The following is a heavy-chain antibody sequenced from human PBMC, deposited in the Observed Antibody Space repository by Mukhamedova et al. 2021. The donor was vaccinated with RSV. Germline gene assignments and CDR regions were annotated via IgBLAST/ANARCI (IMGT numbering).Heavy chain of an antibody. CDR3: ARWPTVTTSFDI. D-gene: IGHD4-17*01. J-gene: IGHJ3*02. Sequence: GNTGYAQKFQGRVTMTRNTSISTAYMELSSPRSEDTAVYYCARWPTVTTSFDIWGQGTMVTVSS. V-gene: IGHV1-8*01. CDR2: GNT.